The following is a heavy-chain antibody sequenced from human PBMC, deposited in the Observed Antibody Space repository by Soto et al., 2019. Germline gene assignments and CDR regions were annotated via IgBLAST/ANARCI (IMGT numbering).Heavy chain of an antibody. Sequence: GGSLRLSCAASGFTFSSYGMHWVRQAPGKGLEWVAVISYDGSNKYYADSVKGRFTISRDNSKNTLYLQMNSLRAEDTAVYYCARSLRWPALFDYWGQGTLVTVSS. CDR1: GFTFSSYG. CDR2: ISYDGSNK. J-gene: IGHJ4*02. D-gene: IGHD4-17*01. CDR3: ARSLRWPALFDY. V-gene: IGHV3-30*03.